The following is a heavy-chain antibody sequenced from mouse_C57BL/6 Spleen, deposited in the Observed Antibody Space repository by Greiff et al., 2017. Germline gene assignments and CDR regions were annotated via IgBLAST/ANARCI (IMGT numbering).Heavy chain of an antibody. CDR3: ANWDEGAWFAY. D-gene: IGHD4-1*01. Sequence: VQLKQSGPELVKPGASVKISCKASGYTFTDYYMNWVKQSHGKSLEWIGDINPNNGGTSYNQKFKGKATLTVDKSSSTAYMELRSLTSEDSAVYYCANWDEGAWFAYWGQGTLVTVSA. CDR2: INPNNGGT. J-gene: IGHJ3*01. CDR1: GYTFTDYY. V-gene: IGHV1-26*01.